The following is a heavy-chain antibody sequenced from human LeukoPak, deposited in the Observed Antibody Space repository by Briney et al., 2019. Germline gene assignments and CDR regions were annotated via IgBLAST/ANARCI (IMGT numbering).Heavy chain of an antibody. D-gene: IGHD3-22*01. CDR3: ASQVDYYDSSGPDY. Sequence: GGSLRLSCAASGFTFSSYSMNWVRQAPGKGLEWVSYISSSSSTIYYADSVKGRFTISRDNAKNSLYLQMNSLRAEDTAVYYCASQVDYYDSSGPDYWGQGTLVTVSS. CDR1: GFTFSSYS. V-gene: IGHV3-48*01. CDR2: ISSSSSTI. J-gene: IGHJ4*02.